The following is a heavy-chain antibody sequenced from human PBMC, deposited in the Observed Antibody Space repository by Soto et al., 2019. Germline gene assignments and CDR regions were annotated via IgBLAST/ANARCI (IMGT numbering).Heavy chain of an antibody. CDR3: ERDWGNYYYGMDV. V-gene: IGHV1-3*01. D-gene: IGHD7-27*01. J-gene: IGHJ6*02. CDR2: INADNGNT. CDR1: GYTFTSYA. Sequence: GASVKVSCKASGYTFTSYAIHWVRQAPGQRLEWMGWINADNGNTKYSQKFQGRVTITRDTSASTAHMEVSSLRSEDTAVYYCERDWGNYYYGMDVWGQGILVTVSS.